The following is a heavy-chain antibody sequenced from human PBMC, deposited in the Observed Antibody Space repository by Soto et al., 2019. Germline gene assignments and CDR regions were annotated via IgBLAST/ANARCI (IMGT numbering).Heavy chain of an antibody. CDR3: ARLTGGDAFDI. Sequence: SETLSLTCTVSDGSISSYYWSWIRQPPGKGLEWIGYIYYSGSTNYNPSLKSRVTISVDTSKNQFSLKLSSVTAADTAVYYCARLTGGDAFDIWGQGTMVTVSS. D-gene: IGHD7-27*01. CDR2: IYYSGST. J-gene: IGHJ3*02. V-gene: IGHV4-59*01. CDR1: DGSISSYY.